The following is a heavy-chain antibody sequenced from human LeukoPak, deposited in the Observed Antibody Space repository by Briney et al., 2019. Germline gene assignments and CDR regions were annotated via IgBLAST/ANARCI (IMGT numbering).Heavy chain of an antibody. CDR1: GYTFTGYY. D-gene: IGHD1-14*01. CDR3: ARGPIPSLPDDPTEYYFDY. CDR2: INPNSGGT. V-gene: IGHV1-2*02. J-gene: IGHJ4*02. Sequence: ASVRVSCKASGYTFTGYYMHWVRQAPGQGLEWMGWINPNSGGTNYAQKFQGRVTMTRDTSISTAYMELSRLRSDDTAVYYCARGPIPSLPDDPTEYYFDYWGQGTLVTVSS.